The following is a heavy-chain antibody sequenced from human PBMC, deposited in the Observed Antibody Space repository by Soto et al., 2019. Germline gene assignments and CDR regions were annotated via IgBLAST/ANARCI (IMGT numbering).Heavy chain of an antibody. V-gene: IGHV3-7*01. Sequence: EVQLVESGGGLVQPGGSLRLSCAASGFTFSSYWMSWVRQAPGKGLEWVANIKQDGSEKYYVDSVKGRFTISRDNAKNSLYLQMNSLRAEDTAVYYCAREFRDDILTGSSEDYYYCYMAVWGKGTTVTVSS. CDR3: AREFRDDILTGSSEDYYYCYMAV. D-gene: IGHD3-9*01. J-gene: IGHJ6*03. CDR1: GFTFSSYW. CDR2: IKQDGSEK.